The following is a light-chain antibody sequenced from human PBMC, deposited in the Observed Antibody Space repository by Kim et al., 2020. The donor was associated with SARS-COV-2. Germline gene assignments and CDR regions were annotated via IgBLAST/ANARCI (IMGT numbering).Light chain of an antibody. CDR3: QVWDSSSDHSYWV. V-gene: IGLV3-21*04. J-gene: IGLJ3*02. CDR2: YDS. CDR1: NIGSKS. Sequence: SYELTQPPSVSVASGKTARITCGGNNIGSKSVHWYQQKPGQAPVLVIYYDSDRPSGIPERFSGSNSGNTATLTISRVEAGDEADYYCQVWDSSSDHSYWVFGGGTQLTVL.